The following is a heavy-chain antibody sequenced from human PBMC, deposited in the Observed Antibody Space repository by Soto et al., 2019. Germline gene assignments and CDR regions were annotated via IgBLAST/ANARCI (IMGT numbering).Heavy chain of an antibody. CDR2: INSSSTYT. V-gene: IGHV3-11*05. CDR1: GFTFSDYY. CDR3: ASIRAAAGGRRYFDL. D-gene: IGHD6-25*01. Sequence: QVQLVESGGGLVKPGGSLRLSCAASGFTFSDYYMSWIRRAPGKGLEWVSYINSSSTYTNYADSVKGRFTISRDNAKNSLYPQKNSLRAEDTAVYYCASIRAAAGGRRYFDLWCLGTLVTVSS. J-gene: IGHJ2*01.